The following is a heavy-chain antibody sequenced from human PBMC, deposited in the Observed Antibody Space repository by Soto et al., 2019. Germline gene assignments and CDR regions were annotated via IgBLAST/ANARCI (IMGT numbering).Heavy chain of an antibody. V-gene: IGHV4-30-4*01. J-gene: IGHJ4*02. Sequence: SEILSLTCTVSGGSVDRGDYYWTWIRQPPGKGLEWIAYVSSYRGATYYNPSLTSRLTISLGTPMSQFSLKLTSVTAADTAVYYCARSRVGHTRPTDFWGQRTLVTVSS. D-gene: IGHD1-26*01. CDR3: ARSRVGHTRPTDF. CDR2: VSSYRGAT. CDR1: GGSVDRGDYY.